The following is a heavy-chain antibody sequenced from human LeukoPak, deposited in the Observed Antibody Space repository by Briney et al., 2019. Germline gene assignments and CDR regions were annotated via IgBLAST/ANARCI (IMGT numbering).Heavy chain of an antibody. D-gene: IGHD1-26*01. V-gene: IGHV1-8*03. J-gene: IGHJ3*02. Sequence: GASVKVSCKASGYTFTSYDINWVRQATGQGLEWMGWMNPNSGNTGYAQKFQGRVTITRNTSISTAYMELSSLRSEDTAVYYCARGRRWWELHEAFDIWGQGTMVTVSS. CDR2: MNPNSGNT. CDR3: ARGRRWWELHEAFDI. CDR1: GYTFTSYD.